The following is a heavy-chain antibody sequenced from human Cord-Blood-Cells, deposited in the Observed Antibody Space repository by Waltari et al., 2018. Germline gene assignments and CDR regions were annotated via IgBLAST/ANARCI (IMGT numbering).Heavy chain of an antibody. CDR1: GSTFTGYS. CDR2: INPNNGCT. J-gene: IGHJ3*02. D-gene: IGHD1-1*01. Sequence: QVQLVQSGAEEKTPGSSVKVSSTASGSTFTGYSTRWARQAPGQGLVWMGWINPNNGCTNYAQKFQGRVTMTRDTSISTAYMELSSLRSDETAVYYCAREGLEDAFDIWGQGTMVTVSS. V-gene: IGHV1-2*02. CDR3: AREGLEDAFDI.